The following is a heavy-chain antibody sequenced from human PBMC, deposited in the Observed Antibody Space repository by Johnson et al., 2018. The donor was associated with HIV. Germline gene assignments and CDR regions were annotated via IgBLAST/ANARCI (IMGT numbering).Heavy chain of an antibody. CDR3: ARDLGIAVAGQIGYDAFDSGNDSAAFDM. CDR1: GFTFSDYY. J-gene: IGHJ3*02. D-gene: IGHD6-19*01. Sequence: VQLVESGGGLVKPGGSLRLSCAASGFTFSDYYMSWIRQAPEKGLEWVADIKCDGSEKYYVDPVKGRFTISRDNAKNSLYLQINSLRGEDTAVYYCARDLGIAVAGQIGYDAFDSGNDSAAFDMWGQGTKVTVSS. CDR2: IKCDGSEK. V-gene: IGHV3-7*01.